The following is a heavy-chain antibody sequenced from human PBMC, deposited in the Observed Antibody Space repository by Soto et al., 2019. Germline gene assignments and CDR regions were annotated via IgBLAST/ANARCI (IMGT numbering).Heavy chain of an antibody. Sequence: EVQFLESGGGLVQPGGSLRLSCAASGVTFSNYAMNWVRQAPGKGLEWVSGISHSGSSTYYADSVKGRFTISRDNSKNTLFLQMNSLTAEDTAVYYCAKGSWVHHGSEGGNWLDPWGREPWSPSPQ. CDR3: AKGSWVHHGSEGGNWLDP. CDR1: GVTFSNYA. D-gene: IGHD3-10*01. V-gene: IGHV3-23*01. CDR2: ISHSGSST. J-gene: IGHJ5*02.